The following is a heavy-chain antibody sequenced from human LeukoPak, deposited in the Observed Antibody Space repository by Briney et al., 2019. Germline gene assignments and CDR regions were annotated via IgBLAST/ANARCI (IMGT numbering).Heavy chain of an antibody. CDR1: GYTFTGYY. CDR3: ARRSQLLWFGDSLENTDYFDY. CDR2: INPNSGGT. J-gene: IGHJ4*02. D-gene: IGHD3-10*01. V-gene: IGHV1-2*04. Sequence: GSVKVSCKASGYTFTGYYMHWVRQAPGQGLEWMGWINPNSGGTNYAQKFQGWVTMTRDTSISTAYMELSRLRSDDTAVYYCARRSQLLWFGDSLENTDYFDYWGQGTLVTVSS.